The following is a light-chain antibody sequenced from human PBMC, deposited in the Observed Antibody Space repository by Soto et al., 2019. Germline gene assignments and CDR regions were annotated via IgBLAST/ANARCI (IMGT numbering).Light chain of an antibody. CDR3: QQRSNWPLT. CDR1: QSVSGY. J-gene: IGKJ4*01. V-gene: IGKV3-11*02. CDR2: DAS. Sequence: EIVLTQSPATLSLSPGERATLSCRASQSVSGYLAWYQQKPGQAPRLLMYDASNRATSIPARFRGSGSGRDFTLTISNLEPEDFAVYYCQQRSNWPLTFGGGTKVEIK.